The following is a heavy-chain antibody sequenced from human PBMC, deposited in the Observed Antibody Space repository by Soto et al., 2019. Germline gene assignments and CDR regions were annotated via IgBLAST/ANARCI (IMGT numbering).Heavy chain of an antibody. V-gene: IGHV1-69*06. J-gene: IGHJ6*02. CDR2: IIPIFGTA. CDR3: ATQLVRSHEVLYYYYGVDV. Sequence: SVKVSCKASGGTFSSYAIRWVRQAPGHGLAWMGGIIPIFGTANYAQKFQGRVTITADKSTRTAYMELSNLRSEDTAVYYCATQLVRSHEVLYYYYGVDVWGQGTTVTVS. CDR1: GGTFSSYA. D-gene: IGHD1-1*01.